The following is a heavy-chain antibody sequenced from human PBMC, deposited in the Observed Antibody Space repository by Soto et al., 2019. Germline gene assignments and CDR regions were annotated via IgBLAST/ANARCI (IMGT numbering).Heavy chain of an antibody. J-gene: IGHJ4*02. Sequence: GGSLRLSCAASGFTFGASALQWVRQASGKGLEWLGRIGSKGETYATTYAASVKGRFTISRDDSKNSLDLLVNSLTAEDTAVYYCARGPTRDADYFDSWGRGTLVTVSS. CDR2: IGSKGETYAT. D-gene: IGHD2-2*01. V-gene: IGHV3-73*01. CDR1: GFTFGASA. CDR3: ARGPTRDADYFDS.